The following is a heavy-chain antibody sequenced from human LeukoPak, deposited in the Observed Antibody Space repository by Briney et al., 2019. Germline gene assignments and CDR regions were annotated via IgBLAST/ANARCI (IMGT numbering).Heavy chain of an antibody. V-gene: IGHV4-38-2*02. Sequence: PSDTLSLNCAVSGYSISSGYYWGWIRQPPGKALEWIGSIDHCGGTYYNPSLKSRVIISVDTSKNQFSLRLSSVTAADTAVYYCARDRGWGQFYFDQWGQGSLVTVSS. D-gene: IGHD6-19*01. CDR3: ARDRGWGQFYFDQ. CDR2: IDHCGGT. J-gene: IGHJ4*02. CDR1: GYSISSGYY.